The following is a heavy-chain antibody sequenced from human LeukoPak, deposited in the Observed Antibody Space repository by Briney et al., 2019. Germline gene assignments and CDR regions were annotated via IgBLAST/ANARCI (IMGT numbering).Heavy chain of an antibody. D-gene: IGHD2-15*01. CDR1: GGSISSSSYY. J-gene: IGHJ3*02. CDR2: IYYSGST. CDR3: ARHYGYCSGGSCYHHAFDI. Sequence: SSETLSLTCTVSGGSISSSSYYWGWIRQPPGKGLEWIGSIYYSGSTYYNPSLKSRVTISVDTSKNQFSLKLSSVTAADTAVYYCARHYGYCSGGSCYHHAFDIWGQGTMVTVSS. V-gene: IGHV4-39*01.